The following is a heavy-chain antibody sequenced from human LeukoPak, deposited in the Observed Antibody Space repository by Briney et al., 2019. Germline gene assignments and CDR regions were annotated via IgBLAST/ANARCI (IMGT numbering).Heavy chain of an antibody. V-gene: IGHV3-23*01. CDR3: AKVLLLFGESLDY. CDR1: GFTFRSYA. D-gene: IGHD3-10*01. Sequence: PGGSLRLSCAASGFTFRSYAMSWVRQAPGKGLEWVANIRGGGGRTYYVDSVKGRFTISRDNAKNTLYLQMNSLRAEDTAVYYCAKVLLLFGESLDYWGQGTLVTVSS. CDR2: IRGGGGRT. J-gene: IGHJ4*02.